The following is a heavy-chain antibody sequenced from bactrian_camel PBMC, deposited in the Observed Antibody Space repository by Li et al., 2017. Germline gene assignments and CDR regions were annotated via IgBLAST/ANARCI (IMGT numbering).Heavy chain of an antibody. CDR3: ATYETAIQAVGWRTGYNLRVRD. CDR2: IYRGTT. Sequence: QVQLVESGGGSVQAGGSLRLSCVVSGFPRVSGCTGWFRRAPGKERERVALIYRGTTYYADSLEGRFTISQDNAKSTMYLQMSDLKPEDTAVYYCATYETAIQAVGWRTGYNLRVRDGGQGTQVTVS. D-gene: IGHD1*01. V-gene: IGHV3S60*01. J-gene: IGHJ4*01. CDR1: GFPRVSGC.